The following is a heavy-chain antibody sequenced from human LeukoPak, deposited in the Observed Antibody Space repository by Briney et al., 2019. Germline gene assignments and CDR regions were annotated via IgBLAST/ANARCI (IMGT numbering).Heavy chain of an antibody. D-gene: IGHD2-2*01. CDR3: ARESGSRSYYYYMDV. CDR2: ISGSGETT. V-gene: IGHV3-23*01. J-gene: IGHJ6*03. CDR1: GFTFGSFS. Sequence: GGSLRLSCAASGFTFGSFSMSWVRQAPGKGLEWVSVISGSGETTFYADSVRGRFTISRDNSKSTLYLQMTSLRAEDTAVYYCARESGSRSYYYYMDVWGKGTTVTVSS.